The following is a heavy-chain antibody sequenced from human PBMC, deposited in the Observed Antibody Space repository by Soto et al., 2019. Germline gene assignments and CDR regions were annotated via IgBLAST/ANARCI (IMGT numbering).Heavy chain of an antibody. D-gene: IGHD6-19*01. Sequence: GGSLRLSCGAAGFNVSDNYMGWVRQAQGKGLEWVSSFFTGGSTDYADSVKGRFTISRDDSKNTVYLQTNSLRAEDTAVYFCVRERRGLGIGFDHWGQGTLVTVSS. CDR1: GFNVSDNY. V-gene: IGHV3-53*01. CDR3: VRERRGLGIGFDH. CDR2: FFTGGST. J-gene: IGHJ4*02.